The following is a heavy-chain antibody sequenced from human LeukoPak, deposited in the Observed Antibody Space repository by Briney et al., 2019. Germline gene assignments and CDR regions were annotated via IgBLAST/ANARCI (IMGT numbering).Heavy chain of an antibody. CDR1: GYTFTNYD. CDR2: MNPKSGYT. J-gene: IGHJ4*02. CDR3: ARTDGDLDY. V-gene: IGHV1-8*01. Sequence: ASVKVSCKTSGYTFTNYDINWVRQATGQGLEWMGWMNPKSGYTGNAQKFQGRVTVTRNTAISTAYMELSSLRSEDTAVYYCARTDGDLDYWGQGTLVTVSS. D-gene: IGHD4-17*01.